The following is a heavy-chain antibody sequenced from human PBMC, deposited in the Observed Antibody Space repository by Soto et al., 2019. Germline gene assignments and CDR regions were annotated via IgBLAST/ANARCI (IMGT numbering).Heavy chain of an antibody. CDR2: IIPILGIA. Sequence: QVQLVQSGAEVKKSGSSVKVSCKASGGTFSSYTISWVRQAPGQGLEWMGRIIPILGIANYAQKFQGRVTITADKSTSTAYMELSSLRSEDTAVYYCARDPGVRIAAAVPPYYYYGMDVWGQGTTVTVSS. CDR3: ARDPGVRIAAAVPPYYYYGMDV. D-gene: IGHD6-13*01. V-gene: IGHV1-69*08. J-gene: IGHJ6*02. CDR1: GGTFSSYT.